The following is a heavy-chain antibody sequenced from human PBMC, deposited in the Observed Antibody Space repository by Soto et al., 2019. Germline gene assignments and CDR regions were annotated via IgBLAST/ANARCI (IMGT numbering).Heavy chain of an antibody. J-gene: IGHJ4*02. CDR2: IYSGGST. V-gene: IGHV3-66*01. CDR3: AVRASSLSLLDY. CDR1: GFTVSSNY. Sequence: PEGSLRLSCAASGFTVSSNYMSWVRQAPGKGLEWVSVIYSGGSTYYADSVKGRFTISRDNSKNTLYLQMNSLRAEDTAVYYCAVRASSLSLLDYWGQGTLVTVSS. D-gene: IGHD3-16*01.